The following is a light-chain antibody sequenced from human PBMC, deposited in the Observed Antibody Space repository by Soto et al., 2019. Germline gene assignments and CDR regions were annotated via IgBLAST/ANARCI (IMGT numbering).Light chain of an antibody. CDR1: SSDVGSYNL. CDR3: CSYAGSSTPHVV. Sequence: QSALTQPASVSGSPGRSITISCTGTSSDVGSYNLVSWYQQHPGKATKLMIYEGSKRPSGVSKTVSGSKCGNTASLTISGLPAEEEADYYGCSYAGSSTPHVVFGGGTKLTVL. V-gene: IGLV2-23*01. J-gene: IGLJ2*01. CDR2: EGS.